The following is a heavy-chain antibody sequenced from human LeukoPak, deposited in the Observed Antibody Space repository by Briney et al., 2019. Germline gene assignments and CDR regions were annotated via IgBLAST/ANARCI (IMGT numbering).Heavy chain of an antibody. V-gene: IGHV1-2*02. CDR1: GYTFTGYY. Sequence: GASVKVSCKASGYTFTGYYMHWVRQAPGQGLEWMGWINPNSGGTNYAQKFQGRVTMTRDTSISTAYMELSRLRSDDTAVYYCARKRGYSGYDLDYGGQGTLVTVSP. CDR2: INPNSGGT. J-gene: IGHJ4*02. D-gene: IGHD5-12*01. CDR3: ARKRGYSGYDLDY.